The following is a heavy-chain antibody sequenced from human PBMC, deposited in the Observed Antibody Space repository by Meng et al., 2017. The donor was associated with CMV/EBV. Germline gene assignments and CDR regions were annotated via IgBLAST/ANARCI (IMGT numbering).Heavy chain of an antibody. CDR2: ISSSGSTI. V-gene: IGHV3-48*03. D-gene: IGHD2-2*02. CDR3: ARGDRIVVVPAAIQKVTYYYYYGMDV. Sequence: GSLRLSCAASGFTFSSYEMNWVRQAPGKGLEWVSYISSSGSTIYYADSVKGRFTISRDNAKNSLYLQMNSLRAEDTAVYYCARGDRIVVVPAAIQKVTYYYYYGMDVWGQGTTVTVSS. CDR1: GFTFSSYE. J-gene: IGHJ6*02.